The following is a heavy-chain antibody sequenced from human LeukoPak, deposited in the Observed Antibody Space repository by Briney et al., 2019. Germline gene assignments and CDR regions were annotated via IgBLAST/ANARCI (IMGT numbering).Heavy chain of an antibody. CDR3: ARTGNSDSSDY. J-gene: IGHJ4*02. CDR2: INPSGGST. Sequence: LWASVKVSCKASGYTFTSYYMHWVRQAPGQGLEWMGIINPSGGSTSYAQKFQGRVTMTRDTSISTAYMELSGLRSDDTAVYYCARTGNSDSSDYWGQGTLVTVSS. CDR1: GYTFTSYY. V-gene: IGHV1-46*01. D-gene: IGHD3-22*01.